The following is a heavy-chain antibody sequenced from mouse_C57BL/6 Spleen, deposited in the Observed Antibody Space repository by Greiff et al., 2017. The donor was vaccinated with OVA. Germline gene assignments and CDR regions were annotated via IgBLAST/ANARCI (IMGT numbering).Heavy chain of an antibody. V-gene: IGHV2-9-1*01. CDR1: GFSLTSYA. J-gene: IGHJ3*01. D-gene: IGHD1-1*01. CDR2: IWTGGGT. CDR3: ARNWGTTVPFAD. Sequence: QVQLQQSGPGLVAPSQSLSITCTVSGFSLTSYAISWVRQPPGQGLEWLGVIWTGGGTTYNSALKSRLSTSKDNSKSQVFLKMNSLQTDDAARYYCARNWGTTVPFADWGQGTLVTVSA.